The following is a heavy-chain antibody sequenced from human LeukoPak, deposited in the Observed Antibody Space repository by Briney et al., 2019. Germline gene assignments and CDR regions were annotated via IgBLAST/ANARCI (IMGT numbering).Heavy chain of an antibody. Sequence: GGSLRLSCAVSGFTVSSNYMSRVRQAPGKGLEWVSVIYSGGGTYYADSVKGRFTISRDNSKNTLYLQMNSLRAEDTAVYYCARTSGGSWYEDHFDYWGQGTLVTVSS. J-gene: IGHJ4*02. V-gene: IGHV3-53*01. CDR2: IYSGGGT. CDR1: GFTVSSNY. D-gene: IGHD6-13*01. CDR3: ARTSGGSWYEDHFDY.